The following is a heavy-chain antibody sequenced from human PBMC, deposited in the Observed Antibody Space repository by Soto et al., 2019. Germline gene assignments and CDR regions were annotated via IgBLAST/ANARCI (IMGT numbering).Heavy chain of an antibody. V-gene: IGHV5-10-1*01. CDR3: ARQIYDSDTGPNLQYCFDS. CDR2: IDPSDSQT. CDR1: GYSFAGYW. J-gene: IGHJ4*02. D-gene: IGHD3-22*01. Sequence: PGESLKISCKGSGYSFAGYWITWVRQKPGKGLEWMGRIDPSDSQTYYSPSFRGHVTISVTKSITTVFLQWSSLRASDTAMYYCARQIYDSDTGPNLQYCFDSWGQGTPVTVSS.